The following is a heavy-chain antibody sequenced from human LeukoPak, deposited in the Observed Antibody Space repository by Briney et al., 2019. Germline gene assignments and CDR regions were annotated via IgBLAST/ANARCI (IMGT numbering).Heavy chain of an antibody. J-gene: IGHJ6*02. D-gene: IGHD3-3*01. Sequence: GASVKVSCKASGYTFTSYDINWVRQATGQGLEWMGWMNPNSGNTGYAQKFQGRVTMTRNTSISTAYMELSSLRSEDTAVYYCARGLTPNYDFWSGPWGSYYYYGMDVWGQGTTVTVSS. CDR1: GYTFTSYD. V-gene: IGHV1-8*01. CDR3: ARGLTPNYDFWSGPWGSYYYYGMDV. CDR2: MNPNSGNT.